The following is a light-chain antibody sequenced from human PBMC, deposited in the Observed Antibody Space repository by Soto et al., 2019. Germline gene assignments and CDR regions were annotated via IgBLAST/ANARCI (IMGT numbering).Light chain of an antibody. CDR2: AAS. J-gene: IGKJ1*01. CDR3: QHYNSYPWT. Sequence: DIQLTQSPSFLSASIGDRVTITCRASQVIGIYLAWYQQKPGKAPNLLISAASTLQSGVPSRFSGSGSGAEFTLTISSLQPGDYATYYCQHYNSYPWTFGQGTKVDIK. V-gene: IGKV1-9*01. CDR1: QVIGIY.